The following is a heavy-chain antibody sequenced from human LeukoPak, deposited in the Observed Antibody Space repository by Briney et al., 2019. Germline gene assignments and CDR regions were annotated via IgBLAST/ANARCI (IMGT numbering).Heavy chain of an antibody. CDR3: ARDGLGLAFDI. CDR1: GGSISSGSYY. D-gene: IGHD3-16*01. V-gene: IGHV4-61*02. J-gene: IGHJ3*02. CDR2: IYTSGST. Sequence: PSETLSLTCTVSGGSISSGSYYWSWIRQPAGKGLEWIGRIYTSGSTNYNPSLKSRVTISVDTSKNQFSLKLSSVTAADTAVYYCARDGLGLAFDIWGQGTMVTVSS.